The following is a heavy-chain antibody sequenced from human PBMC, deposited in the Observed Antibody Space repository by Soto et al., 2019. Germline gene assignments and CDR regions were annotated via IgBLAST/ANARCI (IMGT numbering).Heavy chain of an antibody. CDR2: ISDGGDST. CDR3: SKWDGYGDQ. CDR1: GFTFSTNY. D-gene: IGHD5-12*01. J-gene: IGHJ5*02. V-gene: IGHV3-23*01. Sequence: EVQLLESGGGLVKPGGSLRLSCAASGFTFSTNYMTWVRQAPGKGLEWVCGISDGGDSTKYADSVKGRFTISRDKSKNMVYLQMNSLTADVTAVYFSSKWDGYGDQWGQRTLVTVS.